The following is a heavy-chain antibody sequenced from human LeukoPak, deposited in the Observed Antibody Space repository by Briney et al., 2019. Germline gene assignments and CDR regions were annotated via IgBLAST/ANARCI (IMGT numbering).Heavy chain of an antibody. D-gene: IGHD6-13*01. CDR1: QFTFSSYS. CDR2: ISSSSTYI. CDR3: ARVWSPPYTSSWPYYFDY. Sequence: PGGSLRLSCAASQFTFSSYSMNWVRQAPGKGLEWVSSISSSSTYIHYAGSVKGRFTISRDNAKNSLYLQMNSLRAEDTAVYYCARVWSPPYTSSWPYYFDYWGQGTLVTVSS. J-gene: IGHJ4*02. V-gene: IGHV3-21*01.